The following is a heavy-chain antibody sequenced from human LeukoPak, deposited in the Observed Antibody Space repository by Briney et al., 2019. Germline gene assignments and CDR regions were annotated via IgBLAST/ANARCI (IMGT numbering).Heavy chain of an antibody. Sequence: SQTLSLTCTVSGGSISSGSYYWSWIRQPAGKGLEWIGRIYTSGSTNYNPSLKSRVTISVDTSKNQFSLKLSSVTAADTAVYYCAREPYDFWSGPTVLNWGQGTLVTVSS. D-gene: IGHD3-3*01. CDR2: IYTSGST. CDR3: AREPYDFWSGPTVLN. CDR1: GGSISSGSYY. V-gene: IGHV4-61*02. J-gene: IGHJ4*02.